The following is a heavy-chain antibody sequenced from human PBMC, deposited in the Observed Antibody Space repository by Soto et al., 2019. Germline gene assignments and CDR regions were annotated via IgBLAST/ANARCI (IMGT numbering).Heavy chain of an antibody. CDR2: INEDGSEK. CDR3: TRSGTGSDH. CDR1: GFIFSTFW. J-gene: IGHJ4*02. Sequence: VQLVESGGGLVQPGGSLRLSCSASGFIFSTFWMSWVRQAPGKGLEWVANINEDGSEKYYVDSVKGRFTISRDNAKNSLYLQMNSLRVDDSAVYYCTRSGTGSDHWGQGSLVTVSS. V-gene: IGHV3-7*04. D-gene: IGHD5-12*01.